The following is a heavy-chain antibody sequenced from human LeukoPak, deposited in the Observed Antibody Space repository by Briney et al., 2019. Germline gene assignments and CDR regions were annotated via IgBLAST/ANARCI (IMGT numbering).Heavy chain of an antibody. Sequence: GSLRLSCSASGFTFSAYAMHWVRQAPGKRLEYVSAISPDGTSTYYADSVRGRFSISRDNSKNTLYLQMSSLRAEDTAVYYCARTWMYSNYFRGQGTLVTVSS. CDR3: ARTWMYSNYF. J-gene: IGHJ4*02. V-gene: IGHV3-64D*06. CDR1: GFTFSAYA. CDR2: ISPDGTST. D-gene: IGHD4-11*01.